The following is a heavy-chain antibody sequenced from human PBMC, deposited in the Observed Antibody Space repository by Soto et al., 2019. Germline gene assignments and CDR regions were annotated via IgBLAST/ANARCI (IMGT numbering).Heavy chain of an antibody. J-gene: IGHJ5*02. V-gene: IGHV5-51*01. CDR1: GYSFTSYW. CDR2: IYPGDSDT. CDR3: ARPFDTSGWYDH. D-gene: IGHD6-19*01. Sequence: GESLKISCKGSGYSFTSYWIAWVRQMPGKGLECMGIIYPGDSDTRYSPSFEGQVTISADKSISTAYLQWSSLKASDSAMYYCARPFDTSGWYDHWGQGTLVTVSS.